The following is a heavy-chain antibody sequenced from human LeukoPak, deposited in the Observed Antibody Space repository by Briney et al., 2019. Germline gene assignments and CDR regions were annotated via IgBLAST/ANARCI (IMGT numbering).Heavy chain of an antibody. J-gene: IGHJ4*02. D-gene: IGHD1-26*01. CDR3: ARVLAAPVSLYTGSAIDY. Sequence: GASVKVSCKASGYPFTSYGITWVRQAPGQGPEWMGWISAYTGNTNYAQKFQGRVSMTTGTSTTTAYMELSSLRSDETGVYFCARVLAAPVSLYTGSAIDYWGQGTLVTVSS. CDR2: ISAYTGNT. CDR1: GYPFTSYG. V-gene: IGHV1-18*01.